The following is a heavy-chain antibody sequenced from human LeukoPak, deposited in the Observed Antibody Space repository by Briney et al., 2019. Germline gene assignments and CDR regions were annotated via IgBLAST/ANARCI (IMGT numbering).Heavy chain of an antibody. D-gene: IGHD3-10*01. V-gene: IGHV1-69*04. J-gene: IGHJ6*03. Sequence: SVKVSCKASGGTFSSYAISWVRQAPGQGLEWMGMIIPILGIANYAQKFQGRVTITADKSTSTAYMELSSPRSEDTAVYYCARDSYGSGNYRYYYYMDVWGKGTTVTVSS. CDR1: GGTFSSYA. CDR3: ARDSYGSGNYRYYYYMDV. CDR2: IIPILGIA.